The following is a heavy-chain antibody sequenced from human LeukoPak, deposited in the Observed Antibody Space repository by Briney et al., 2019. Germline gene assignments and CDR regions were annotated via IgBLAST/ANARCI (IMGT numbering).Heavy chain of an antibody. Sequence: SETLSLTCAVYGGSFSGYYWSWIRQPPGKGLEWIGSIYYSGSTYYNPSLKSRVTILEDKSKNQFSLKLSSVTAADTAVYYCARLSLKLLEWSPTKGKETHYFDYWGQGTLVTVSS. CDR1: GGSFSGYY. J-gene: IGHJ4*02. CDR2: IYYSGST. CDR3: ARLSLKLLEWSPTKGKETHYFDY. V-gene: IGHV4-34*01. D-gene: IGHD3-3*01.